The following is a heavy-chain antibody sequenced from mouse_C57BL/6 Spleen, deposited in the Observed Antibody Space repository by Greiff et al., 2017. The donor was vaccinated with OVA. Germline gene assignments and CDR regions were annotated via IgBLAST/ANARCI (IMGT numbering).Heavy chain of an antibody. CDR1: GFTFSDYY. CDR3: ARDQGYYGSYAMDY. V-gene: IGHV5-16*01. J-gene: IGHJ4*01. CDR2: INYDGSST. D-gene: IGHD1-1*01. Sequence: EVKLVESEGGLVQPGSSMKLSCTASGFTFSDYYMAWVRQVPEKGLEWVANINYDGSSTYYLDSLKSRFIISRDNAKNILYLQMSSLKSEDTATYYCARDQGYYGSYAMDYWGQGTSVTVSS.